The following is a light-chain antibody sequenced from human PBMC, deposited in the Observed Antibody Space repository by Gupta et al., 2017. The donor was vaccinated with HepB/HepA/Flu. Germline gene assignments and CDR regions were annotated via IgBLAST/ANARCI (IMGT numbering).Light chain of an antibody. J-gene: IGLJ2*01. Sequence: NFMLTQPHSVSESPGKTVIISCTRSSGSIASNFVQWYQQRPGSAPTTVIYEDNQRPSGVPDRFSGSIDSSSNSASLTISGLKTEDEADYYCQSSDSSNMIFGGGTKLTVL. CDR1: SGSIASNF. V-gene: IGLV6-57*03. CDR3: QSSDSSNMI. CDR2: EDN.